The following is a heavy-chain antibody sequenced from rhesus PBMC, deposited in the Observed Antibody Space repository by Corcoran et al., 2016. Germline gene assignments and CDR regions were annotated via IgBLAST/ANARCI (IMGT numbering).Heavy chain of an antibody. V-gene: IGHV4-169*02. CDR2: MYGSGSST. J-gene: IGHJ2*01. CDR3: ASSPGYYWYFDL. CDR1: GGSISSSY. D-gene: IGHD3-28*01. Sequence: QLQLQESGPGLVKPSETLSVTCAVSGGSISSSYWSWIRQAPGKGLEWIGYMYGSGSSTNYNPSLKSRVPLSVDTSKNQLSLKLSSVTAADTAVYYCASSPGYYWYFDLWGPGTPITISS.